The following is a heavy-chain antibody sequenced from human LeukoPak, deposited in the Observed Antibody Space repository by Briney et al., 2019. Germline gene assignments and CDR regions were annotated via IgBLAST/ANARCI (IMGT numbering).Heavy chain of an antibody. CDR3: ARFLRIMITFGGVIVIPGPGYFDY. Sequence: PSETLSLTCTVSGGSISSYYWSWIRQPPGKGLEWIGYIYYSGSTNYNPSLKSRVTISVDTSKNQFSLKLSSVTAADTAVYYCARFLRIMITFGGVIVIPGPGYFDYWGQGTLVTVSS. D-gene: IGHD3-16*02. CDR2: IYYSGST. CDR1: GGSISSYY. V-gene: IGHV4-59*12. J-gene: IGHJ4*02.